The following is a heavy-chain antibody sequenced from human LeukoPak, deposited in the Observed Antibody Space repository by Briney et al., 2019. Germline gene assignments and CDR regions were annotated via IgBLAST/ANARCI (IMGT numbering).Heavy chain of an antibody. D-gene: IGHD5-24*01. CDR1: GFTFSSYS. Sequence: PGGSLRLSCAASGFTFSSYSMNWVRQAPGQGLEWVSSLSGSSSHTYYADSVKGRFTISRDNSKNMLFLQMDSLRVEDTAVYYCANQQPGKWLAPDYWGQGTLVTVSS. J-gene: IGHJ4*02. V-gene: IGHV3-21*04. CDR3: ANQQPGKWLAPDY. CDR2: LSGSSSHT.